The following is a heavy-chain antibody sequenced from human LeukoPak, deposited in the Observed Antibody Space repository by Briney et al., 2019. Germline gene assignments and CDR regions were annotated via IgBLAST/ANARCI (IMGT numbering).Heavy chain of an antibody. V-gene: IGHV4-59*01. J-gene: IGHJ4*02. CDR1: GGSISSYY. D-gene: IGHD3-10*01. CDR3: AGVRGSRAFDY. Sequence: PSETLSLTCTVSGGSISSYYWSWIRQPPGKGLEWIGYIYYSGSTNYNPSLKSRVTISVDTSKNQFSLKLSSVTAADTAVYYCAGVRGSRAFDYWGQGTLVTVSS. CDR2: IYYSGST.